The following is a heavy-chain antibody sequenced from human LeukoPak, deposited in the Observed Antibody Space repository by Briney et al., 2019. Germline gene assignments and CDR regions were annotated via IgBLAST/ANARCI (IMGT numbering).Heavy chain of an antibody. V-gene: IGHV1-46*01. D-gene: IGHD4-23*01. J-gene: IGHJ5*02. CDR2: INPSGSST. CDR1: GYIFTNHY. CDR3: ARDNSIADRGWWFDP. Sequence: ASVTVSCKASGYIFTNHYMHRVRQAPGQGLEWMGLINPSGSSTLYAEKFRGRIIMTRDMSTATDYMELSSLRSEDTAVYYCARDNSIADRGWWFDPWGQGTLVTVSS.